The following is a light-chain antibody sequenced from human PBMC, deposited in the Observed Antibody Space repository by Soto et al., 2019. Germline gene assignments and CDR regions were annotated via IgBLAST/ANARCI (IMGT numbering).Light chain of an antibody. J-gene: IGKJ5*01. Sequence: DILMTQSPLSLPVTPGEPTSISCRSSQSLLHSDGYNYLDWYQXQPGQPPRPXMSGTSNRATGTPDRFSGSGSGTDFTLTISRLEPEDCAVYYCQQYGSPPITFGQGTRLDI. CDR2: GTS. CDR1: QSLLHSDGYNY. V-gene: IGKV3-20*01. CDR3: QQYGSPPIT.